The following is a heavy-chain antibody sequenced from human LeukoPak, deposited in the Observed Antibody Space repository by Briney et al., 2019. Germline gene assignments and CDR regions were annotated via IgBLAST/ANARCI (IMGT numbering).Heavy chain of an antibody. J-gene: IGHJ2*01. V-gene: IGHV6-1*01. CDR3: ARYDSGPRYFDL. CDR2: TYYRSRCYT. CDR1: GDSVSSNSAA. D-gene: IGHD3-10*01. Sequence: SQTLSLTCAISGDSVSSNSAAWNWIRQSPSRGLEWLGRTYYRSRCYTDYAVSVTSRITIKPATSTNQFSLKLSSVTHEGTGVYYCARYDSGPRYFDLWGRGTLVTLS.